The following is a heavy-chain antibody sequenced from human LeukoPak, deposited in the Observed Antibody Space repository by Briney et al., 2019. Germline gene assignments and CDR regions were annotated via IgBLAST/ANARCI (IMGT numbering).Heavy chain of an antibody. J-gene: IGHJ4*02. D-gene: IGHD2-2*02. CDR2: ISSSGSTI. Sequence: GGSLRLSCTTSGFNFRAYWMAWVRQAPGKGLEWVSYISSSGSTIYYADSVKGRFTISRDNAKNSLYLQMNSLRAEDTAVYYCARGWYQLLYYQNGYFDYWGQGTLVTVSS. CDR3: ARGWYQLLYYQNGYFDY. CDR1: GFNFRAYW. V-gene: IGHV3-11*04.